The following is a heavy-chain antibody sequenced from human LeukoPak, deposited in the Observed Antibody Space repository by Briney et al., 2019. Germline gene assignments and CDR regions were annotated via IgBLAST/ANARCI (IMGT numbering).Heavy chain of an antibody. D-gene: IGHD3-22*01. V-gene: IGHV1-69*06. CDR1: GGTFSSYA. Sequence: ASVKVSCKASGGTFSSYAVSWVRLTPGQGLEWLGGIIPVFGTTTYAQKFQAKVTMTADKSTNAAYLEISSLTSDDTAVYYCARCSPGDSSNFYAVLQYWGQGTQVTVSS. J-gene: IGHJ4*02. CDR2: IIPVFGTT. CDR3: ARCSPGDSSNFYAVLQY.